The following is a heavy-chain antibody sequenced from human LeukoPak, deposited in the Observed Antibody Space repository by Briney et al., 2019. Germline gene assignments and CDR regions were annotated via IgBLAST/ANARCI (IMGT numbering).Heavy chain of an antibody. CDR2: IFYSGST. CDR1: GGSISSSSYY. Sequence: PSETLSLTCTVSGGSISSSSYYWGWIRQPPGKGLEWIGSIFYSGSTYYNPSLQSRVTISVDTSKNQFSLKLSSVTAADTAVYYCARREQLRYYGMDVWGQGTTVTVSS. CDR3: ARREQLRYYGMDV. D-gene: IGHD6-13*01. J-gene: IGHJ6*02. V-gene: IGHV4-39*07.